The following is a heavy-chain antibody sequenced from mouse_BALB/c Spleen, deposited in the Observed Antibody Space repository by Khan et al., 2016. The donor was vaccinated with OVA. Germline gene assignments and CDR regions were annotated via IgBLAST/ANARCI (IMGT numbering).Heavy chain of an antibody. V-gene: IGHV5-6*01. J-gene: IGHJ3*01. CDR3: ARLAYYYDSEGFAY. CDR1: GFTFSTYG. D-gene: IGHD1-1*01. Sequence: EVQLQESGGDLVKPGGSLKLSCAASGFTFSTYGMSWVRQTPDKRLEWVATVSTGGGYTYYPDSVKGRFIISRDNAKNTLYLQMSSLKSEDTAMFYCARLAYYYDSEGFAYWGQGTLVTVSA. CDR2: VSTGGGYT.